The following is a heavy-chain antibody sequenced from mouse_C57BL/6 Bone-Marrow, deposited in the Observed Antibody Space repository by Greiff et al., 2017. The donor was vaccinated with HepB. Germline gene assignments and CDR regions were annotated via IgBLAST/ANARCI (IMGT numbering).Heavy chain of an antibody. CDR1: GYTFTDYN. J-gene: IGHJ1*03. D-gene: IGHD1-1*01. CDR2: INPNNGGT. CDR3: ARGIYYYGSSPWYFDV. Sequence: EVKLQESGPELVKPGASVKIPCKASGYTFTDYNMDWVKQSHGKSLEWIGDINPNNGGTIYNQKFKGKATLTVDKSSSTAYMELRSLTSEDTAVYYCARGIYYYGSSPWYFDVWGTGTTVTVSS. V-gene: IGHV1-18*01.